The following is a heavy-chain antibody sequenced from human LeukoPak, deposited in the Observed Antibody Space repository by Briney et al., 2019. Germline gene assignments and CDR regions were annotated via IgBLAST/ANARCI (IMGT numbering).Heavy chain of an antibody. J-gene: IGHJ4*02. CDR3: ARDPYDTLTGSYTFFDY. D-gene: IGHD3-9*01. V-gene: IGHV1-18*01. CDR1: GYTFTSYS. CDR2: ISGYSGNT. Sequence: ASVKVSCKASGYTFTSYSISWVRQAPGQGLEWMGWISGYSGNTNSAQKLQGRVTMTTDTSTSTAYMELRSLRSDDTAVYYCARDPYDTLTGSYTFFDYWGQGTLVVVSS.